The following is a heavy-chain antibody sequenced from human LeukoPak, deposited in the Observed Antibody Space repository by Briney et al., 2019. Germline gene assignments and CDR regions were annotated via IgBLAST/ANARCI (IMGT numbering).Heavy chain of an antibody. CDR3: ARDLLTMVRGVLYYYYYGMDV. J-gene: IGHJ6*02. CDR1: GFTFSSYS. Sequence: GGSLRLSCAASGFTFSSYSMNWVRQAPGKGLEWVSSISSSSTYIYYADSVKGRFTISRDNAKNTLYLLMNSLRAEDTAVYYCARDLLTMVRGVLYYYYYGMDVWGQGTTVTVSS. V-gene: IGHV3-21*01. CDR2: ISSSSTYI. D-gene: IGHD3-10*01.